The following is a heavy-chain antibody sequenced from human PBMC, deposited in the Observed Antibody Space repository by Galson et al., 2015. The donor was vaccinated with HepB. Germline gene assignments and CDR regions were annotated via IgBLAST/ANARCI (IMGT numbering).Heavy chain of an antibody. J-gene: IGHJ3*01. CDR2: IIPILGIT. CDR3: AGEALSVRYCSSDTTCYYTEPSRAFDV. CDR1: GGTFTSYG. D-gene: IGHD2-2*01. V-gene: IGHV1-69*10. Sequence: SVKVSCKASGGTFTSYGISWVRQAPGQGLEWMGGIIPILGITNYAQKFQGRLTITADESTSTAYMELTGLRSGDTAVFYCAGEALSVRYCSSDTTCYYTEPSRAFDVWGQGTVVSVSS.